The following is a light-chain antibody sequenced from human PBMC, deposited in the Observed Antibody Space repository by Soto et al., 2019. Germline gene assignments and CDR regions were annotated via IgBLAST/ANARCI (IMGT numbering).Light chain of an antibody. V-gene: IGKV3-20*01. CDR1: QSVNSNY. CDR2: GAS. CDR3: PQYDSTPPT. Sequence: EIVLTQSPGTLSLSPGERATLSCRASQSVNSNYLAWYQRKPGQAPRLLIYGASNRATDIPYRFSASGSGTDFTLTITRLEAEDFAVYYCPQYDSTPPTFAQGTRVEVK. J-gene: IGKJ1*01.